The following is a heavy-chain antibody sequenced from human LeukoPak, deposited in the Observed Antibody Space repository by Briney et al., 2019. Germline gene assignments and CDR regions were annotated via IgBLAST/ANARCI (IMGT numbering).Heavy chain of an antibody. CDR2: IIPIFGTA. D-gene: IGHD5-24*01. J-gene: IGHJ4*02. Sequence: ASVKVSCKASGGTFSGYAISWVRQAPGQGLEWMGGIIPIFGTANYAQKFQGRVTITADESTSTAYMELSSLRSEDTAVYYCARISMATIESPFDYWGQGTLVTVSS. CDR3: ARISMATIESPFDY. CDR1: GGTFSGYA. V-gene: IGHV1-69*01.